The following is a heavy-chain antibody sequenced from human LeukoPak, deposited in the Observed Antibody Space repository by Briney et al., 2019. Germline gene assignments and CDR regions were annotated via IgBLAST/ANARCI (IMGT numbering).Heavy chain of an antibody. D-gene: IGHD1-7*01. Sequence: PSETLSLTCTVSGGSNSSYYWSWIRQPAGKGLEWIGRIYTSGSTNYNPSLKSRVTISVDKSKNQFSLKLSSVTAADTAVYYCARGSNWNYALEFDPWGQGTLVTVSS. CDR1: GGSNSSYY. CDR2: IYTSGST. CDR3: ARGSNWNYALEFDP. V-gene: IGHV4-4*07. J-gene: IGHJ5*02.